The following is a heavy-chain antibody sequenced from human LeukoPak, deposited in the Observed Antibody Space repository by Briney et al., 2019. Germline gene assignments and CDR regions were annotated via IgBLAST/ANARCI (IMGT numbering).Heavy chain of an antibody. CDR2: IDSSSGYT. CDR1: GFTFSSHS. D-gene: IGHD2-2*01. CDR3: AKEIRYCSSTSCYEGAFDI. J-gene: IGHJ3*02. Sequence: GGSLRLSCAASGFTFSSHSMNWVRQAPGKGLEWVSSIDSSSGYTYYPDSVKGRFTISRDNSKNSLYLQMNSLRTEDTALYYCAKEIRYCSSTSCYEGAFDIWGQGTMVAVSS. V-gene: IGHV3-21*04.